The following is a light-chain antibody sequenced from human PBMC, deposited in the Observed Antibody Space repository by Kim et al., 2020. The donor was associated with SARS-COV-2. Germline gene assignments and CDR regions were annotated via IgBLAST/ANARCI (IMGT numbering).Light chain of an antibody. CDR2: DNT. V-gene: IGLV1-40*01. J-gene: IGLJ1*01. Sequence: RVTIPCTGGSPNIGAGFVVHWYQQLPGTAPNLLIYDNTNRPSGVPDRLSGSKSGISASLAITGLQAEDEADYYCQSYDSSLSDYVFGTGTKVTVL. CDR3: QSYDSSLSDYV. CDR1: SPNIGAGFV.